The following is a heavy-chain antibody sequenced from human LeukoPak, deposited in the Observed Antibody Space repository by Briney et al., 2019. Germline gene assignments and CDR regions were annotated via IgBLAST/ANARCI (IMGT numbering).Heavy chain of an antibody. CDR2: ISGSGGST. Sequence: PGGSLRLSCAASAFTFSSYAMSWVRQAPGKELEWVSAISGSGGSTYYADSVKGRFTISRDNSNNTLYLQMNSLSAEDTAVYYCAKDFELGEYYFDYWGQGTLVTVSS. CDR1: AFTFSSYA. D-gene: IGHD3-10*01. V-gene: IGHV3-23*01. J-gene: IGHJ4*02. CDR3: AKDFELGEYYFDY.